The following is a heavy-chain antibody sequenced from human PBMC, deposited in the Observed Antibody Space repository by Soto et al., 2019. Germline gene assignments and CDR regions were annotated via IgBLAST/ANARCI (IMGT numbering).Heavy chain of an antibody. Sequence: ETLSLTCTVSGGSISSYYWSWIRQPPGKGLEWIGYIYYSGSTNYNPSLKSRVTISVDTSKNQFSLKLSSVTAADTAVYYCARAYNWNDGSFDYWGQGTLVTVSS. CDR2: IYYSGST. D-gene: IGHD1-20*01. CDR3: ARAYNWNDGSFDY. J-gene: IGHJ4*02. CDR1: GGSISSYY. V-gene: IGHV4-59*01.